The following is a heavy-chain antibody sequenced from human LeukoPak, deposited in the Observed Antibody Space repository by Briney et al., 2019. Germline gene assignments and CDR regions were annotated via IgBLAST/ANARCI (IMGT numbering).Heavy chain of an antibody. CDR3: AKAQGYLDY. Sequence: GGSLRLSCAASGFAFSRYGIVWVRQAPGRGLEWVSGISGSRGNTYYGDSVKGRFTISRDNSKNTVYLQMNSLRAEDTAVYYCAKAQGYLDYWGQGTLATVSS. CDR1: GFAFSRYG. J-gene: IGHJ4*02. V-gene: IGHV3-23*01. CDR2: ISGSRGNT.